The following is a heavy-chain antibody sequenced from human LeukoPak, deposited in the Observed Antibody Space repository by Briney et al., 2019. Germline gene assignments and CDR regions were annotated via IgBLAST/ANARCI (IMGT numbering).Heavy chain of an antibody. V-gene: IGHV1-24*01. CDR1: GYTLTELS. J-gene: IGHJ4*02. Sequence: APVKVSCKVSGYTLTELSMHWVRQAPGKGLEWMGGFDPEDGETIYAQKFQGRVTMTEDTSTDTAYMELSSLRSEDTAVYYCATFRPRLLSPHYFDYWGQGTLVTVSS. CDR3: ATFRPRLLSPHYFDY. D-gene: IGHD2-15*01. CDR2: FDPEDGET.